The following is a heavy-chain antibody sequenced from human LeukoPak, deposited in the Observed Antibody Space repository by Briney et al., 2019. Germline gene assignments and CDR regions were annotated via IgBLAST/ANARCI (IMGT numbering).Heavy chain of an antibody. D-gene: IGHD6-13*01. V-gene: IGHV3-23*01. J-gene: IGHJ4*02. CDR1: GLTASGFA. Sequence: VGTLRLSCAASGLTASGFAMTWVGQAPGRGLEWVSAISGSAGVTYYADSVKGRFTISRDSSKNTLLLQMNSLRAEDTAVYYCAKGSNWILDYRGQGTLVTVSS. CDR2: ISGSAGVT. CDR3: AKGSNWILDY.